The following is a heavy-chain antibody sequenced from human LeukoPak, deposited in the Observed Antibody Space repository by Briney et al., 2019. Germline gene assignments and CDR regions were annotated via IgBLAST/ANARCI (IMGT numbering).Heavy chain of an antibody. CDR2: IYHSGSS. CDR1: GYSISSGYY. D-gene: IGHD6-19*01. J-gene: IGHJ4*02. Sequence: SETLSLTCAVSGYSISSGYYWGWIRQPPGKGLEWIGSIYHSGSSCYNPSLKSRVTISVDTSKNQFSLKLSSVTAADTAVYYCARDLIAVAGTEWYYWGQGTLVTVSS. CDR3: ARDLIAVAGTEWYY. V-gene: IGHV4-38-2*02.